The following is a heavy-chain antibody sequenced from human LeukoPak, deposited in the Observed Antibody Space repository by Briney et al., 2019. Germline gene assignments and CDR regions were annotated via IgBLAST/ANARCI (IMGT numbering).Heavy chain of an antibody. D-gene: IGHD6-13*01. CDR1: GFTFSSYA. Sequence: PGGSLRLSCAASGFTFSSYAMHWVRQAPGKGLGWVAVISYDGSNKYYADSVKGRFTISRDNSKNTLYLQMNSLRAEDTAVYYCARGGFSSWPHYFDYWGQGTLVTVSS. V-gene: IGHV3-30-3*01. CDR3: ARGGFSSWPHYFDY. CDR2: ISYDGSNK. J-gene: IGHJ4*02.